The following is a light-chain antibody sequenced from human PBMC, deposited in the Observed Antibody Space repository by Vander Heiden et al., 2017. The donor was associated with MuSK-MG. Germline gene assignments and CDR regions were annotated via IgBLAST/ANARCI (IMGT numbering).Light chain of an antibody. CDR3: QQRSNRPCT. V-gene: IGKV3-11*01. CDR1: PSVSSY. Sequence: VLTQSPATLSLSPGERATLSCRASPSVSSYLAWYQQKPGQPPRLLIYDASKRATGIPARFSGSGSGTDFTLTISSLEPEDLAVYYCQQRSNRPCTFGQGTKVEIK. CDR2: DAS. J-gene: IGKJ1*01.